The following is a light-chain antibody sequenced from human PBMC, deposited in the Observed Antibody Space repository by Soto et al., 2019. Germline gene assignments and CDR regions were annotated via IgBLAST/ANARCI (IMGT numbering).Light chain of an antibody. CDR3: QQRSYWPLT. J-gene: IGKJ1*01. CDR2: DAS. V-gene: IGKV3-11*01. CDR1: QSVSSSY. Sequence: EIVLTHSPGTLSLSPGERATLSFSSSQSVSSSYLAWYQQKPGQAPRLLIYDASNRATDIPARFSGSGSGTDFTLTISSLEPEDFVVYYCQQRSYWPLTFGQGTKVDIK.